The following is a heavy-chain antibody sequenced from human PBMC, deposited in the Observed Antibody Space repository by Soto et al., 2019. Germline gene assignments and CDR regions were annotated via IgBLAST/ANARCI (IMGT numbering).Heavy chain of an antibody. V-gene: IGHV4-39*01. CDR3: ARHSVIAAADSPFDY. Sequence: QLQLQESGPGLVKPSETLSLTCTVSGGSISSSSYYWGWIRQPPGKGLEWIGSIYYSGSTYYNPSLKSRVTISVDTSKNQFSLKLSSVTAADTAVYYCARHSVIAAADSPFDYWGQGTLVTVSS. J-gene: IGHJ4*02. CDR1: GGSISSSSYY. CDR2: IYYSGST. D-gene: IGHD6-13*01.